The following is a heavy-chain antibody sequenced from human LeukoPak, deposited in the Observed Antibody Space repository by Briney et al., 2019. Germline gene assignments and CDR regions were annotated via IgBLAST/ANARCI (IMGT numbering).Heavy chain of an antibody. J-gene: IGHJ4*02. V-gene: IGHV1-69*05. CDR1: GGTLSSYA. CDR2: IIPIFGTA. Sequence: SVKVSCKASGGTLSSYAISWVRQAPGQGLEWMGGIIPIFGTANYAQKFQGRVTITTDESTSTAYMELSSLRSEDTAVYYCARGRGSEWELSSLFDYWGQGTLVTVSS. D-gene: IGHD1-26*01. CDR3: ARGRGSEWELSSLFDY.